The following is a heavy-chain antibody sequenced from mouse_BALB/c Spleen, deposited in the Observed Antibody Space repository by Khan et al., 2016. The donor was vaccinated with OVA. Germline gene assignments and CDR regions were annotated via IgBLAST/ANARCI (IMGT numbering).Heavy chain of an antibody. CDR3: TSRISYFALDY. CDR1: GYTFTNYG. V-gene: IGHV9-3-1*01. D-gene: IGHD2-4*01. J-gene: IGHJ4*01. CDR2: INTYTGEP. Sequence: QVQLQQSGPELKKPGETVKISCKASGYTFTNYGMNWVKQSPGKGLKWMGWINTYTGEPTYVDDFKGRFAFSLETSASTAYLQINNLKNEDTATYSCTSRISYFALDYWGQGTSVTVSS.